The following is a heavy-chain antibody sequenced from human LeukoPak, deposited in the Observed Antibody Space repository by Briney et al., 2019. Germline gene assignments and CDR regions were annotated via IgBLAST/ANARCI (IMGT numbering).Heavy chain of an antibody. CDR3: ATSRTSDY. J-gene: IGHJ4*02. Sequence: GGSLRLSCAASGFTFSGYWMSWVRQAPGKGLEWVAIIKQDGSEKYYVDSVKGRFTISRDNAEKSLYLQMNSLKAADTAVYYCATSRTSDYWGQGTLVTVSS. CDR2: IKQDGSEK. CDR1: GFTFSGYW. V-gene: IGHV3-7*03. D-gene: IGHD1-14*01.